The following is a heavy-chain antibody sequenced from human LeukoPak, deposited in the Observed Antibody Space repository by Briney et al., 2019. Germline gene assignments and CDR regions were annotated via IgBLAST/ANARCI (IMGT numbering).Heavy chain of an antibody. D-gene: IGHD4-23*01. J-gene: IGHJ4*02. V-gene: IGHV4-34*01. CDR1: GGSFSGYY. CDR3: ARDYGGKPYYFDY. CDR2: INHSGST. Sequence: MSSETMSLTCAVYGGSFSGYYWSWIRQPPGKGLEWIGEINHSGSTNYNPSLKSRVTISVDTSKNQFSLKLSSVTAADTAVYYCARDYGGKPYYFDYWGQGTLVTVSS.